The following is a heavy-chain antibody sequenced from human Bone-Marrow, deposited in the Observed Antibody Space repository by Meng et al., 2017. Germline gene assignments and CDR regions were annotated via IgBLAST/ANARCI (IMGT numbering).Heavy chain of an antibody. CDR3: ARARFEDYYYYYYGMDV. CDR1: GGTFSSYT. J-gene: IGHJ6*02. D-gene: IGHD3-9*01. Sequence: ASVKVSCKASGGTFSSYTISWVRQAPGQGLEWMGWMNPNSGNIRYAQKFQGRVTITRNTSISTAYMELSSLTSEDTATYYCARARFEDYYYYYYGMDVWGQGTTVT. CDR2: MNPNSGNI. V-gene: IGHV1-8*03.